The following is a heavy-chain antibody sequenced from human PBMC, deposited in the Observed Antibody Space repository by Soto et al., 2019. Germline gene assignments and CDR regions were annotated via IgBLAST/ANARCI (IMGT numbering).Heavy chain of an antibody. D-gene: IGHD6-13*01. V-gene: IGHV3-23*01. Sequence: GESLKISCAASGFTFSSYAMSWVRQAPGKGLEWVSAISGSGGSTYYADSVKGRFTISRDNSKNTLYLQMNSLRAEDTAVYYCAKDSEGMAAGFPYFDYWGQGTLVTVSS. CDR2: ISGSGGST. J-gene: IGHJ4*02. CDR1: GFTFSSYA. CDR3: AKDSEGMAAGFPYFDY.